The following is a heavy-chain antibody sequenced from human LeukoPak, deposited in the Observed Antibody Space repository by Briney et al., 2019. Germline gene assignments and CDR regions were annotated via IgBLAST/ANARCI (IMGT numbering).Heavy chain of an antibody. V-gene: IGHV3-74*03. CDR3: APQQTYSPYNWFDP. J-gene: IGHJ5*02. D-gene: IGHD5-12*01. CDR2: IHPDGSIT. Sequence: GGSLRLSCVGSGFTISNYWMHWVRQAPGTGLVRVSRIHPDGSITTYADSVKGRFTISRDNAKNTLYLQMNSLRAEDTAVYYCAPQQTYSPYNWFDPWGQGTLVTVSS. CDR1: GFTISNYW.